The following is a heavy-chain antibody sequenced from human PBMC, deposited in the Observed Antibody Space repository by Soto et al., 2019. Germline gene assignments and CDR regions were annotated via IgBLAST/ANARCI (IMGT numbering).Heavy chain of an antibody. Sequence: PGGSLRLSCAAYGFTFSSYGMHWVRQAPGKGLEWVAVISYDGSNKYYADSVKGRFTISRDNSKNTLYLQMNSLRAEDTAVYYCAKADWRCISTSCFIDYWGQGTLVTVSS. CDR3: AKADWRCISTSCFIDY. CDR1: GFTFSSYG. V-gene: IGHV3-30*18. CDR2: ISYDGSNK. D-gene: IGHD2-2*01. J-gene: IGHJ4*02.